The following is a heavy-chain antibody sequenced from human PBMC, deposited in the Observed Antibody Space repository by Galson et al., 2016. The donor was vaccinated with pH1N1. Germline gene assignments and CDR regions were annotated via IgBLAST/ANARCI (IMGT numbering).Heavy chain of an antibody. CDR1: GGSITSGDSY. CDR3: ARGIRGTQPDRTYYFDF. Sequence: TLSLTCTVSGGSITSGDSYWSWIRQPPGKGLEWIAYIYHRGLIYYSPSLKSRATISLDTSTNQFSLKLDSVSAADTAVYYCARGIRGTQPDRTYYFDFWGQGALVTVSS. J-gene: IGHJ4*02. D-gene: IGHD1-26*01. CDR2: IYHRGLI. V-gene: IGHV4-30-4*01.